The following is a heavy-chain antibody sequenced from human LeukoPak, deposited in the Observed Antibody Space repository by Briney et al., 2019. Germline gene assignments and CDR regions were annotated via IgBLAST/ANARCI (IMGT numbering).Heavy chain of an antibody. J-gene: IGHJ4*02. Sequence: SETLSLTCTVSGGSIRNYYWSWTRQPPGKGLEWIGYVYHTGNTKYNPSLESRATISIDTSKNQFSLKLSSVTAADSAVYYCAKSDCSGSYFDYWGQGTLVTVS. V-gene: IGHV4-59*03. CDR2: VYHTGNT. CDR1: GGSIRNYY. D-gene: IGHD3-10*02. CDR3: AKSDCSGSYFDY.